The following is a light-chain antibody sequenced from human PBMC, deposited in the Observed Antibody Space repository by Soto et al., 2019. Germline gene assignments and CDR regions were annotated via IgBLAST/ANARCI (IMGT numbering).Light chain of an antibody. J-gene: IGKJ1*01. Sequence: EIVMTQSPATLSVSPGERATLSCRASQSVSSNLAWYQQKPGQAPRLLIYGASTRATGIPARFSGSGSGTEFTITISSLQSEDFAVSYCQQSHNWPPWTFGQGTKVDIK. CDR2: GAS. CDR1: QSVSSN. V-gene: IGKV3-15*01. CDR3: QQSHNWPPWT.